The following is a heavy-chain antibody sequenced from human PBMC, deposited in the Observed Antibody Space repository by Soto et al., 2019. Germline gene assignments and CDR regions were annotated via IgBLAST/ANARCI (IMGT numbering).Heavy chain of an antibody. J-gene: IGHJ4*02. CDR2: ISYSGST. V-gene: IGHV4-39*01. CDR3: ASHRTYFPFDY. Sequence: QLQLQESGPGLVKPSETLSLTCTVYGVSISSSGYFWAWIRQPPGKGLEWIASISYSGSTYYTPSLKSRVTISVDTSKNQFSLILISVTAADTAVLYCASHRTYFPFDYWGQGTPVTVSS. CDR1: GVSISSSGYF. D-gene: IGHD3-10*01.